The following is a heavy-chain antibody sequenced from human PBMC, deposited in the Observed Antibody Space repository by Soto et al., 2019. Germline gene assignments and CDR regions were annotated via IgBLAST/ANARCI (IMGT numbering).Heavy chain of an antibody. CDR3: ARGPEPYDFGSGLSEPYYYYMDI. CDR2: IWYDGSNK. J-gene: IGHJ6*03. Sequence: GGSLRLSCAASGFTFSSYGMHWVRQAPGKGLEWVAVIWYDGSNKYYADSVKGRFTISRDNSKNTLYLQMNSLRAEDTAVYYCARGPEPYDFGSGLSEPYYYYMDIWGKGTTVTVSS. D-gene: IGHD3-3*01. V-gene: IGHV3-33*08. CDR1: GFTFSSYG.